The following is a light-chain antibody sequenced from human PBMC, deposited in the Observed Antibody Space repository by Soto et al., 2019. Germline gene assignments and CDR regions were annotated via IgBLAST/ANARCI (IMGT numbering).Light chain of an antibody. CDR2: GAS. CDR3: QQYGRSPPFT. Sequence: EIVLTQSPGTLSLSPGERATFSCRASQSVSSTYIAWYQQNPGRAPRLLIYGASSRATGIPDRFSGSGSGTDFTLTSSRLEPEDFAVYFCQQYGRSPPFTFGQGTKVEIK. V-gene: IGKV3-20*01. J-gene: IGKJ2*01. CDR1: QSVSSTY.